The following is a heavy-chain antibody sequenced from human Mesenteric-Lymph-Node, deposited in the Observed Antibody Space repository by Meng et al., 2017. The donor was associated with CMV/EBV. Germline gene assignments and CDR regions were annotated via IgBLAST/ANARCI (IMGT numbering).Heavy chain of an antibody. V-gene: IGHV3-48*03. CDR3: ARDSARGYSYAPIDY. CDR2: ISSSGSTI. J-gene: IGHJ4*02. CDR1: GFTFSSYE. Sequence: GESLKISCAASGFTFSSYEMNWVRQAPGKGLEWVSYISSSGSTIYYADSVKGRLTISRDNAKNSLYLQMNSLRAEDTAVYYCARDSARGYSYAPIDYWGQGTLVTVSS. D-gene: IGHD5-18*01.